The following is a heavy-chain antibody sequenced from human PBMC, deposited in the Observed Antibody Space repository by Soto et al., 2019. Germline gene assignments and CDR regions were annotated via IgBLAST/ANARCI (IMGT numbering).Heavy chain of an antibody. CDR1: GGSISTGGSY. CDR3: ARDDYGGNSGAFDI. Sequence: SESLSLTCTVSGGSISTGGSYWSWIRQHPGKGLEWIGHIYYSGTTSYNPSLKSRVAISINTSNNQFSLKLSSVTAADTAVYYCARDDYGGNSGAFDIWGQGTMVTVSS. J-gene: IGHJ3*02. D-gene: IGHD4-17*01. CDR2: IYYSGTT. V-gene: IGHV4-31*03.